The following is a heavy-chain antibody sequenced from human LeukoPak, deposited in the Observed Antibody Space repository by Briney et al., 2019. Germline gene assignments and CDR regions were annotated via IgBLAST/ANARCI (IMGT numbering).Heavy chain of an antibody. D-gene: IGHD6-6*01. CDR1: GFTFDDYA. CDR2: ISWNSGSI. CDR3: AKGAPASSIAARHGEYFDY. J-gene: IGHJ4*02. Sequence: PGRSLRLSCAASGFTFDDYAMHWVRQAPGKGLEWVSGISWNSGSIGYADSVKGRFTISRDNAKNSLYLQMNSLRAEDTALYYCAKGAPASSIAARHGEYFDYWGQGTLVTVSS. V-gene: IGHV3-9*01.